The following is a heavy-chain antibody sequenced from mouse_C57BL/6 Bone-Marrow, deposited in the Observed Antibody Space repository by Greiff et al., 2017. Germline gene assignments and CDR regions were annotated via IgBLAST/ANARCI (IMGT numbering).Heavy chain of an antibody. V-gene: IGHV1-61*01. CDR2: IYPSDSET. CDR1: GYTFTSYW. Sequence: VQLQQPGAELVRPGSSVKLSCQASGYTFTSYWMDWVKPRPGPGLEWIGNIYPSDSETHYNQKFKDKATLTVDKSSSTAYMQLSSLTSEDSAVYYCARGDYYGSSPYYAMDYWGQGTSVTVSS. D-gene: IGHD1-1*01. CDR3: ARGDYYGSSPYYAMDY. J-gene: IGHJ4*01.